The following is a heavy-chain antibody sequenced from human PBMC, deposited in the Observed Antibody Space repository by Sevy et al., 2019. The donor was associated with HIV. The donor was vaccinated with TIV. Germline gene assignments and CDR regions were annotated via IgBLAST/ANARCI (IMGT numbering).Heavy chain of an antibody. CDR1: GFTFSTYA. Sequence: GGSLRISCAASGFTFSTYAVSWVRQAPGKGLEWVAALNGDRTYYAGSVKGRFTISRDNPKNTVYLQVNSLRVEDTALYYCVKEETAPYFDCRGQGTLVTVSS. V-gene: IGHV3-23*01. D-gene: IGHD2-21*02. CDR3: VKEETAPYFDC. CDR2: LNGDRT. J-gene: IGHJ4*02.